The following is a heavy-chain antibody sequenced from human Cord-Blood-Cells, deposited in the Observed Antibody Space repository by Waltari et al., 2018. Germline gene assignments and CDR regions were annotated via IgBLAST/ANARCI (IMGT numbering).Heavy chain of an antibody. Sequence: KKPGSSVKVSCKASGGTFSSYAISWVRQAPGQGLEWMGGIIPIFGTANYAQKFQGRVTITADESTSTAYMELSSLRSEDTAVYYCAREYYGSGSYYYYYGMDVWGQVTTVTVSS. CDR3: AREYYGSGSYYYYYGMDV. J-gene: IGHJ6*02. V-gene: IGHV1-69*01. D-gene: IGHD3-10*01. CDR1: GGTFSSYA. CDR2: IIPIFGTA.